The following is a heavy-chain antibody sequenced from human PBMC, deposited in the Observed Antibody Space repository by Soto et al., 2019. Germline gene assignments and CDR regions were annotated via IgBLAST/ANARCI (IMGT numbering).Heavy chain of an antibody. J-gene: IGHJ5*02. CDR2: ISSSSSYI. CDR3: ARYEPFKFVP. V-gene: IGHV3-21*01. CDR1: GFTFRSYS. Sequence: PGESLRHSYAASGFTFRSYSMNWVRQAPGKGLEWVSSISSSSSYIYYADSVKGRFTISRDNAKNSLYLQMNSLRAEDTAVYYCARYEPFKFVPWGQGTRVTDSS. D-gene: IGHD3-16*01.